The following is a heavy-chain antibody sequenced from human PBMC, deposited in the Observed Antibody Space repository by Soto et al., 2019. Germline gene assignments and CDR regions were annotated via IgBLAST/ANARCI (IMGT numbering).Heavy chain of an antibody. V-gene: IGHV3-53*01. CDR1: GFTVSSNY. D-gene: IGHD2-15*01. CDR2: IYSGGST. J-gene: IGHJ4*02. Sequence: GGSLRLSCAASGFTVSSNYMSWVRQAPGKGLEWVSVIYSGGSTYYADSVKGRFTISRDNSKNTLYLQMNSLRAEDTAVYYCARDWGYCSGGSCYKGAYWGQGTLVTVSS. CDR3: ARDWGYCSGGSCYKGAY.